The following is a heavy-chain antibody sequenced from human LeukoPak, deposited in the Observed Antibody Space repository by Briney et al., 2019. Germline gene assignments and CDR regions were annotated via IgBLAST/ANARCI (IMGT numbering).Heavy chain of an antibody. CDR2: INPSGGST. V-gene: IGHV1-46*01. CDR3: ARDQRPGYCSGDSCDFLFWFDP. D-gene: IGHD2-15*01. J-gene: IGHJ5*02. Sequence: GASVKVSCKASGYTFTSYYMHWVRQAPGQGLEWMGIINPSGGSTSYAQKFQGRVTMTRDTSINTAYMELSRLTSDDTGVYYCARDQRPGYCSGDSCDFLFWFDPWGQGTLVTASS. CDR1: GYTFTSYY.